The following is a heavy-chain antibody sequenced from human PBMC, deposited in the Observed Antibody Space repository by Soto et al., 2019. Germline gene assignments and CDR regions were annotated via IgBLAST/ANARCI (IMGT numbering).Heavy chain of an antibody. Sequence: GESLKISCKGSGYSFNNYWIAWLRQKPGKGLEWMGIIFPNDSNTKYSPSFQGQVTISADKSIITAYMQCSSLKASDTAMYYCARSSRGLYPIVKWFDPWGQGTLVTVSS. J-gene: IGHJ5*02. V-gene: IGHV5-51*01. D-gene: IGHD1-26*01. CDR3: ARSSRGLYPIVKWFDP. CDR2: IFPNDSNT. CDR1: GYSFNNYW.